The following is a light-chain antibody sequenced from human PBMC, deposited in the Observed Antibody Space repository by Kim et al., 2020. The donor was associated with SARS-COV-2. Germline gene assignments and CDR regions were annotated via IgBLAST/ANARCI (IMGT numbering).Light chain of an antibody. CDR2: GVS. V-gene: IGLV2-14*03. J-gene: IGLJ1*01. Sequence: GQSITITCTGTSSDVGGYNYVSWYQQHPGKGPKLMIYGVSNRPSGVSHRFSGSKSGNTASLAISGLQADDEADYYCTSYTSRSTLVFGTGTKVTVL. CDR1: SSDVGGYNY. CDR3: TSYTSRSTLV.